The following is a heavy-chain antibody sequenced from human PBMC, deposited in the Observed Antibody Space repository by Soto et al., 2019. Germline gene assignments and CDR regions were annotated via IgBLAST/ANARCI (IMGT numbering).Heavy chain of an antibody. V-gene: IGHV4-34*01. CDR3: ARVHFSISSSTYSHYLDV. CDR1: GGSFSDNF. D-gene: IGHD3-3*02. J-gene: IGHJ6*03. Sequence: SETLSLTCGVYGGSFSDNFWSWMRQPPGQGLEWIGEINRFGVTNYNSSLRSRVTISIDTSRNQFSLKLRFVTAADATLYFCARVHFSISSSTYSHYLDVWSRGTPVTVSS. CDR2: INRFGVT.